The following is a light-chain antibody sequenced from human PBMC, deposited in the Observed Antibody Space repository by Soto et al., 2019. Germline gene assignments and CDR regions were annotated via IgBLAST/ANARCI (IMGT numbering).Light chain of an antibody. V-gene: IGLV2-14*01. CDR3: SSYRSSSTYV. Sequence: QSALTQPASVSGSPGQSITISCTGTSSDVGSYNYVSWHQQHPGQAPKLMIYEVTHRASGVPDRFSASKSGNTASLTISGLQAGDEADYYSSSYRSSSTYVFGTGTKLTVL. CDR1: SSDVGSYNY. J-gene: IGLJ1*01. CDR2: EVT.